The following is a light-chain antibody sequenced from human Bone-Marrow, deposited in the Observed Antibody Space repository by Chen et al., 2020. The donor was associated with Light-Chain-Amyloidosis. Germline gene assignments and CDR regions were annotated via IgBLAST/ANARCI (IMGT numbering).Light chain of an antibody. CDR2: GSS. CDR3: QQYGTSPLT. V-gene: IGKV3-20*01. Sequence: EIVLTQSTATLSLSPGEGANLSCMASQTISSNYLTWYPQKFGQAPRLLIYGSSSRATGIPDRFTGSGSGTDFTLTINRLEPEDFAMYYCQQYGTSPLTFGGGTKVEIK. J-gene: IGKJ4*01. CDR1: QTISSNY.